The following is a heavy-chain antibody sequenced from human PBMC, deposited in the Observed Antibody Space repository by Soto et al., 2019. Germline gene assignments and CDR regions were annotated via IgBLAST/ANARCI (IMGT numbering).Heavy chain of an antibody. CDR2: INPNSGNI. Sequence: ASVKVSCKASGNTFTGYDINWVRQATGHGLEWMGWINPNSGNIGYAQKFQGRVTMTRDTAIRTAYMEVSRLRSDDTAVYYCARGRASGSYYLLDYWGQGTLVTVSS. CDR3: ARGRASGSYYLLDY. J-gene: IGHJ4*02. D-gene: IGHD3-10*01. V-gene: IGHV1-8*01. CDR1: GNTFTGYD.